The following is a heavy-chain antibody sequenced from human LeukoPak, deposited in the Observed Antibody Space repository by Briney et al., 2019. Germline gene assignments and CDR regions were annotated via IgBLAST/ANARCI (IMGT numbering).Heavy chain of an antibody. CDR3: ARGEFSSNLSWFDP. J-gene: IGHJ5*02. D-gene: IGHD6-6*01. V-gene: IGHV4-59*01. CDR1: GGSISSYY. CDR2: IYYRGST. Sequence: SETLSLTCTVSGGSISSYYWSWIRQPPGKGLEWIGYIYYRGSTNYNPSLKSRVTISVDTSKNQFSLKLSSVTAADTAVYYCARGEFSSNLSWFDPWGQGTLVTVSS.